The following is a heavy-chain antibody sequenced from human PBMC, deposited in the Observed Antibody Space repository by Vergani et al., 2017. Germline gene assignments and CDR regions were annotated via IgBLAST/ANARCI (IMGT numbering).Heavy chain of an antibody. CDR2: VYQTGTT. Sequence: QVQLQESGPGLVKPSETLSLTCAVSRYSISSSYYWGWIRQPPGKVLEWIGSVYQTGTTHYNPSLKSRVTISIDTSRNQFSLKLFSVTAADTAVYYCARHNGITPVTADVWDRGTTVTVSS. J-gene: IGHJ6*02. CDR1: RYSISSSYY. CDR3: ARHNGITPVTADV. V-gene: IGHV4-38-2*01. D-gene: IGHD4-17*01.